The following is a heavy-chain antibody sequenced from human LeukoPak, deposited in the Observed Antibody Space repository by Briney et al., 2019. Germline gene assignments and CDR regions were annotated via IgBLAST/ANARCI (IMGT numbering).Heavy chain of an antibody. CDR2: ISSSSSYI. CDR3: ARRYNSGMDV. Sequence: GGSLRLSCAASGFTFSSYSMNWVRQAPGKGLEWVSSISSSSSYIYYADSVEGRFTISKDNAKNSLYLQMNSLRAEDTAVYYCARRYNSGMDVWGQGTTVTVSS. D-gene: IGHD1-20*01. J-gene: IGHJ6*02. V-gene: IGHV3-21*01. CDR1: GFTFSSYS.